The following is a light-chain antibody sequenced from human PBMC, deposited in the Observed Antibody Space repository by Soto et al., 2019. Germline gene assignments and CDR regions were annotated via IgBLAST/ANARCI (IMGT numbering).Light chain of an antibody. CDR1: SSDVGAYNL. CDR3: SSYTSSSSLDVL. CDR2: EVR. J-gene: IGLJ2*01. Sequence: QSVLTQPASVSGSLGQSITISCTGTSSDVGAYNLVSWYQHHPGRGPKLIIYEVRNRPSGVSNRFSGSKSGNTASLTISGLQAEDEADYYCSSYTSSSSLDVLFGGGTKLTVL. V-gene: IGLV2-14*01.